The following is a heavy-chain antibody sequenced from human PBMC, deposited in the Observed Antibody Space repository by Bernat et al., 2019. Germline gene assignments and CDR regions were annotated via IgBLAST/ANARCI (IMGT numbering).Heavy chain of an antibody. D-gene: IGHD5-18*01. Sequence: QVQLVQSGAEVKKPGASVKVSCKASGYTFTSYAMHWVRQAPGQWLEWMGWINAGNGNTKYSQKFQGRVTITRDTSASTAYMELSTLRSEDTAVYYCSTGYSYGYDFDYWGQGTLVTVSS. V-gene: IGHV1-3*01. CDR3: STGYSYGYDFDY. J-gene: IGHJ4*02. CDR1: GYTFTSYA. CDR2: INAGNGNT.